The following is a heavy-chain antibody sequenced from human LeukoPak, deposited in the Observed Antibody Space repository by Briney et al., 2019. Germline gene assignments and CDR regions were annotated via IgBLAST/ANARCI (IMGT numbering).Heavy chain of an antibody. CDR1: GFTFSSYS. D-gene: IGHD3-16*02. CDR2: ISSSSSYI. V-gene: IGHV3-21*01. CDR3: ARAHHRRVYDYVWGSYPY. J-gene: IGHJ4*02. Sequence: GGSLRLSCAASGFTFSSYSMNWVRQAPGKGLEWASSISSSSSYIYYADSVKGRFTISRDNAKNSLYLQMNSLRAEDTAVYYCARAHHRRVYDYVWGSYPYWGQGTLVTVSS.